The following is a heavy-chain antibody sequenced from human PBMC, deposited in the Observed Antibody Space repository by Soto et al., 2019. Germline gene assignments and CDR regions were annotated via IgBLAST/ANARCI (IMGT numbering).Heavy chain of an antibody. Sequence: QVQLGQSGAEVKKPGASVKVYCKASGYTFTSYGISWVRQAPGQGLEWMGWISAYNGTTNYAQKLQCRVTMTTDTSTSTAYMELRSLRSDDTAVYDFAREELTAGEWPKDYWGQGTLVTVSA. CDR1: GYTFTSYG. CDR2: ISAYNGTT. CDR3: AREELTAGEWPKDY. D-gene: IGHD1-7*01. J-gene: IGHJ4*02. V-gene: IGHV1-18*01.